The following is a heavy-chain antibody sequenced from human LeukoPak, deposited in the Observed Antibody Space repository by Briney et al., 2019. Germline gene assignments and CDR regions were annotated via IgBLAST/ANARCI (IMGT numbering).Heavy chain of an antibody. CDR2: ISSNGGST. J-gene: IGHJ2*01. CDR1: GFTFSSYA. D-gene: IGHD3-9*01. CDR3: QKDNYDILTGPFDY. V-gene: IGHV3-64*04. Sequence: QSGGSLRLSCSASGFTFSSYAMHWVRQAPGKGLEYLSAISSNGGSTYYADSVKGRFTISRDNSKNSLYLQMNSLRTEDTALYYSQKDNYDILTGPFDYWGRGTLVTVSS.